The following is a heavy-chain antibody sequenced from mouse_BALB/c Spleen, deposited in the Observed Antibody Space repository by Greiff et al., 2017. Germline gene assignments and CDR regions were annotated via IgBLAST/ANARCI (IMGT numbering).Heavy chain of an antibody. CDR3: ARQGTGMDY. V-gene: IGHV5-12-1*01. Sequence: EVQRVESGGGLVKPGGSLKLSCAASGFAFSSYDMSWVRQTPEKRLEWVAYISSGGGSTYYPDTVKGRFTISRDNAKNTLYLQMSSLKSEDTAMYYCARQGTGMDYWGQGTSVTVSS. CDR1: GFAFSSYD. J-gene: IGHJ4*01. D-gene: IGHD4-1*01. CDR2: ISSGGGST.